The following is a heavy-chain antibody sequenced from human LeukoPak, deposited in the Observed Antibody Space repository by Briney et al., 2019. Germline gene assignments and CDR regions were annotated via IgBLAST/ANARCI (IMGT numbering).Heavy chain of an antibody. D-gene: IGHD2-15*01. V-gene: IGHV3-64*01. J-gene: IGHJ3*02. CDR1: GFSFSNDV. CDR3: ARDRDGGFAFDI. Sequence: PGGSLRLSCASSGFSFSNDVMHWVRQAPGKGLEYVSAIMYNGETRGYANSMKGRFTISRDNSKNTLYLQMGSLRAEDMAIYYCARDRDGGFAFDIWGQGTLVTVSS. CDR2: IMYNGETR.